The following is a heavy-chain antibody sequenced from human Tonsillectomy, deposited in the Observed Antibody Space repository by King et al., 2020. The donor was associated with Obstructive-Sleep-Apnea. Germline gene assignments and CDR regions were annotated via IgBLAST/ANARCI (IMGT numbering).Heavy chain of an antibody. J-gene: IGHJ5*02. Sequence: VQLVESGGGLVQPGGSLRLSCAASGFTFSSYAMNWVRQDPGKGLEWVSAIRGSGGSTYYADSVKGRFTISRDNSENTLYLQMNGLRAEDTAVYYCAKGLVSSYDILTGYNGFEPWGQGTLVTV. CDR3: AKGLVSSYDILTGYNGFEP. V-gene: IGHV3-23*04. CDR2: IRGSGGST. CDR1: GFTFSSYA. D-gene: IGHD3-9*01.